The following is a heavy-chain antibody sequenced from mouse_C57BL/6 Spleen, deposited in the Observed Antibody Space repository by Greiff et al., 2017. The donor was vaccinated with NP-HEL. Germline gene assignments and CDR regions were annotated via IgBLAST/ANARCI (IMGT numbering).Heavy chain of an antibody. CDR3: ARTTVVGAMDY. J-gene: IGHJ4*01. Sequence: EVQLQESGGGLVKPGGSLKLSCAASGFTFSDYGMHWVRQAPEKGLEWVAYISSGSSTIYYADTVKGRFTISRNNAKNTLFLQMTSLRSEDTAMYYCARTTVVGAMDYWGQGTSVTVSS. V-gene: IGHV5-17*01. CDR1: GFTFSDYG. CDR2: ISSGSSTI. D-gene: IGHD1-1*01.